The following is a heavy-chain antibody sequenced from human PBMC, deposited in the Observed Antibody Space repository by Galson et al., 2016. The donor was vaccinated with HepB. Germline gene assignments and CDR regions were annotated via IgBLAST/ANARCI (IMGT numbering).Heavy chain of an antibody. CDR3: ARGDSREYCTSSSCYYYYGMDV. D-gene: IGHD2-2*01. Sequence: SCKASGGTFSTYAINWVRQAPGQGLEWMGGIIPIFDTTNSAQNFPGRVTITADKSTSTVYMHLNSLRSEDTAVYYCARGDSREYCTSSSCYYYYGMDVWGQGTSVTVSS. CDR1: GGTFSTYA. J-gene: IGHJ6*02. CDR2: IIPIFDTT. V-gene: IGHV1-69*06.